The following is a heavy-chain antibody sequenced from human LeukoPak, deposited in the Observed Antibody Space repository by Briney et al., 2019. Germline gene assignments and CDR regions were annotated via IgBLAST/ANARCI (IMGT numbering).Heavy chain of an antibody. CDR1: GFTFSSYS. Sequence: GGSLRLSCAASGFTFSSYSMNWVRQAPGKGLEWVSSISSSSSYIYYADSVKGRFTISRDNAKNSLYLQMNSLRAEDTAVYYCARDADSSSWSMYYYYGMDVWGQGTTVTVSS. V-gene: IGHV3-21*01. J-gene: IGHJ6*02. CDR3: ARDADSSSWSMYYYYGMDV. D-gene: IGHD6-13*01. CDR2: ISSSSSYI.